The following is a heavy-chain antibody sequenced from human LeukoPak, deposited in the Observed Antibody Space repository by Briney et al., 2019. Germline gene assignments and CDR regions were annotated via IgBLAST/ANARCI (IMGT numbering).Heavy chain of an antibody. CDR3: ARGRSTVTTNQGAFDI. CDR1: GGSFSGYY. Sequence: ASETLSLTCAVYGGSFSGYYWSWIRQPPGEGLEWIGEINHSGSTNYNPSLKSRVTISVDTSKNQFSLKLSSVTAADTAVYYCARGRSTVTTNQGAFDIWGQGTMVTVSS. V-gene: IGHV4-34*01. D-gene: IGHD4-17*01. J-gene: IGHJ3*02. CDR2: INHSGST.